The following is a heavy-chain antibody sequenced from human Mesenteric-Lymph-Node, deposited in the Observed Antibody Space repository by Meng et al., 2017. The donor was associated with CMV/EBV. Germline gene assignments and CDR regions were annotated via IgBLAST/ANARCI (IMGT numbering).Heavy chain of an antibody. Sequence: SSKASGYTFTNYSVPSVRQAPGKGLEWMGIIDPSGGNTSYAQKFQGRVTMTRDMSTSTVYMELSSLRSEDTAVYYCARVASQLLLFDYWGQGTLVTVSS. CDR1: GYTFTNYS. CDR2: IDPSGGNT. V-gene: IGHV1-46*01. D-gene: IGHD2-2*01. CDR3: ARVASQLLLFDY. J-gene: IGHJ4*02.